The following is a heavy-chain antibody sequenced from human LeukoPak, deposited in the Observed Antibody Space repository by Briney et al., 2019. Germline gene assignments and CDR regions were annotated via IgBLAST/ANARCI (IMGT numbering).Heavy chain of an antibody. J-gene: IGHJ5*02. Sequence: SVKVSCKASGGTFSSYAISWVRQAPGQGLEWMGGIIPIFSTANYAQKFQGRVTITAAESTSTAYMELSSLRSEETSVYYCARLRVTAGTFSNPLYNWVGPWGQGTLVTVSS. CDR1: GGTFSSYA. V-gene: IGHV1-69*01. CDR2: IIPIFSTA. CDR3: ARLRVTAGTFSNPLYNWVGP. D-gene: IGHD6-13*01.